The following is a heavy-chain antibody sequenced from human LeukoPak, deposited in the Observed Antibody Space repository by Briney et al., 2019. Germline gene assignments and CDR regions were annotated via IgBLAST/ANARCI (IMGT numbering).Heavy chain of an antibody. J-gene: IGHJ5*02. D-gene: IGHD3-22*01. CDR2: INHSGST. V-gene: IGHV4-34*01. Sequence: SETLSLTCAVYGGSFSGYYWSWICQPPGKGLEWIGEINHSGSTNYNPSLKSRVTISVDTSKNQFSLKLSSVTAADTAVYYCARDHDYYDNFDPWGQGTLVTVSS. CDR1: GGSFSGYY. CDR3: ARDHDYYDNFDP.